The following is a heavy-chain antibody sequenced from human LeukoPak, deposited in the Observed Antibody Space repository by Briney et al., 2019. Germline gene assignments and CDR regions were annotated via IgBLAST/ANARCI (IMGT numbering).Heavy chain of an antibody. CDR3: ARAPETDRSGYYYGPPGY. J-gene: IGHJ4*02. V-gene: IGHV3-53*01. D-gene: IGHD3-22*01. CDR1: GFSVSHNY. CDR2: LYGAGGT. Sequence: PGGSLRLSCTGSGFSVSHNYMSWVRQAPGKGLEWVPILYGAGGTYYADSVKGRFTISSDSSKNTLYLQMNSLRTEDTAVYYCARAPETDRSGYYYGPPGYWGQGALVTVSS.